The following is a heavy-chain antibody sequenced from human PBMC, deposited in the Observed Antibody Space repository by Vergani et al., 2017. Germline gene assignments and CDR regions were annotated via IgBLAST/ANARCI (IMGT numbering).Heavy chain of an antibody. Sequence: QLQLQESGPGLVKPSETLSLTCTVSGGSISSSSYYWGWIRQPPGKGLEWIGSLYYSWSTYYNPSLKGRVTISVDTSKNQFSLKLSSVTAADTALYYCASPRIHPTSGYPYCFDYWGQGTLVTVSS. CDR3: ASPRIHPTSGYPYCFDY. D-gene: IGHD3-22*01. J-gene: IGHJ4*02. V-gene: IGHV4-39*01. CDR1: GGSISSSSYY. CDR2: LYYSWST.